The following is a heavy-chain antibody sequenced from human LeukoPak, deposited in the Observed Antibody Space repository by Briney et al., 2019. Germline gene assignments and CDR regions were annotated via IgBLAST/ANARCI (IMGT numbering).Heavy chain of an antibody. J-gene: IGHJ4*02. D-gene: IGHD6-19*01. CDR1: GGSISSYY. V-gene: IGHV4-4*07. CDR2: IYTSGST. CDR3: AREASGHSSGWNYFDY. Sequence: SETLSLTCRVSGGSISSYYWSWIRQPAGKGLEWIGHIYTSGSTNHSPSLKRRGTMSVDTCKNKFSLKLSSVAAADTAVYYCAREASGHSSGWNYFDYWGQGTLVTVSS.